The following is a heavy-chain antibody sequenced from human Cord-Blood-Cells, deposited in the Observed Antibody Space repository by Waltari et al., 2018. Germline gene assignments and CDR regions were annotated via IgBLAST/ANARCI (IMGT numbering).Heavy chain of an antibody. J-gene: IGHJ3*02. CDR1: GFPFSSYG. V-gene: IGHV3-30*02. D-gene: IGHD6-13*01. CDR3: AKAPIAAGDAFDI. Sequence: QVQLVESGGGVVQPGGSLRLSCAASGFPFSSYGMHWVRQAPGKGLEWVAFIRYDGSNKYYADSVKGRFTISRDNSKNTLYLQMNSLRAEDTAVYYCAKAPIAAGDAFDIWGQGTMVTVSS. CDR2: IRYDGSNK.